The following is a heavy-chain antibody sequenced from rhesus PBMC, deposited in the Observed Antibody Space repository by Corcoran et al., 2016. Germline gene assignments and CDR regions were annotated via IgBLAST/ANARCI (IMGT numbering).Heavy chain of an antibody. V-gene: IGHV4-76*01. CDR2: IYGSSGSP. CDR3: ARDGGSWKGYFDY. D-gene: IGHD6-25*01. CDR1: GYSISSGYD. Sequence: QVQLQESGPGVVKPSETLSLTCAVSGYSISSGYDWSWIRQPPGKGLEGIGYIYGSSGSPNYNPSLKNRVTISKATSKNQFSLKLSSVTAADTAVYYCARDGGSWKGYFDYWGQGVLVTVSS. J-gene: IGHJ4*01.